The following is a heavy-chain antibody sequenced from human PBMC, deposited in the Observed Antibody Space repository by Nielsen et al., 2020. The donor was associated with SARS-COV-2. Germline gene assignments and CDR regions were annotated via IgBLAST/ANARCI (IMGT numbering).Heavy chain of an antibody. Sequence: GESLKISCAASGFTFDDYAMHWVRQAPGKGLEWVSYISSSSSTIYYADSVKGRFTISRDNAKNSLYLQMNSLRDEDTAVYYCASDYSDYVNYYYYYGMDVWGQGTTVTVSS. D-gene: IGHD4-11*01. J-gene: IGHJ6*02. V-gene: IGHV3-48*02. CDR2: ISSSSSTI. CDR1: GFTFDDYA. CDR3: ASDYSDYVNYYYYYGMDV.